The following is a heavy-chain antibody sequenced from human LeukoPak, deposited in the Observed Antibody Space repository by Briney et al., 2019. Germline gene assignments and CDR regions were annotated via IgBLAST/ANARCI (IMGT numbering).Heavy chain of an antibody. J-gene: IGHJ5*02. CDR3: ARFVQNYDFWSGYAGWFDP. V-gene: IGHV4-39*07. D-gene: IGHD3-3*01. Sequence: SETLSLTCTVSGGSISSSSYYWGWIRQPPGKGLEWIGSIYYSGSTYYNPSLKSRVTISVDTSKNQFSLKLSSVTAADTAVYYCARFVQNYDFWSGYAGWFDPWGQGTLVTVSS. CDR2: IYYSGST. CDR1: GGSISSSSYY.